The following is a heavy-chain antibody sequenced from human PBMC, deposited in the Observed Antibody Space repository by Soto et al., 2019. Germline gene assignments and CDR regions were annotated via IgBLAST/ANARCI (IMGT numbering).Heavy chain of an antibody. CDR3: ARADVVVVPAAIRYYHFYGMDV. Sequence: PSETLSLTCTVSGGSISSSDYYWGWIRQPPGKGLEWIGSIYHRGSTYYNSSLKSRATISVDTSKSQFSLRLSSLTAADTAVYYCARADVVVVPAAIRYYHFYGMDVWGQGTTVTVSS. J-gene: IGHJ6*02. CDR2: IYHRGST. V-gene: IGHV4-39*01. D-gene: IGHD2-2*01. CDR1: GGSISSSDYY.